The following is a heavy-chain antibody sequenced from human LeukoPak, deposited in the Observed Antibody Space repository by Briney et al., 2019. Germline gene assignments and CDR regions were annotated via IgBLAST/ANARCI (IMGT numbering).Heavy chain of an antibody. CDR2: TYYRSKWYN. CDR1: GDSVSSNSAA. Sequence: SQTLSLTCAIFGDSVSSNSAAWNWIRQSPSRGLEWLGRTYYRSKWYNDYAVSVKSRITINPDTSKNQFSLQLNSVTPEDTAVYYCARDGYDYVWGSYRYFDYWGQGTLVTVSS. V-gene: IGHV6-1*01. CDR3: ARDGYDYVWGSYRYFDY. J-gene: IGHJ4*02. D-gene: IGHD3-16*02.